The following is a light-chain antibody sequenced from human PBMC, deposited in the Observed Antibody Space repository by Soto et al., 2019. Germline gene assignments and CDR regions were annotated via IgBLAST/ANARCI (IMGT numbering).Light chain of an antibody. CDR1: QRITSNI. V-gene: IGKV3-20*01. J-gene: IGKJ2*01. CDR2: GAS. CDR3: QQYGRSPFT. Sequence: EIVLTQSPVTLSLSPGERATRSCRASQRITSNILAWCQQKAGLAPRLRIYGASTRASGVTDRVSGGGSGTDLVLTISRLEPEDFAVYYCQQYGRSPFTFGQGTKLQIK.